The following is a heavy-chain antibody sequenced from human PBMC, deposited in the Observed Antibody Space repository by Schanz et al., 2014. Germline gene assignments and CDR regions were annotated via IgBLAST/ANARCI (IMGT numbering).Heavy chain of an antibody. J-gene: IGHJ4*02. V-gene: IGHV3-23*01. CDR2: ISDSGTYT. CDR1: TFTFDHYA. CDR3: ARGGPAYYFDD. Sequence: EVQLLESGGGLVQPGGSLRLSCSASTFTFDHYAMTWVRQAPGKGLEWLSYISDSGTYTNYADSVKGRFTMSRDNSKNTVYIQMNSLRAEDTAVYYCARGGPAYYFDDWGQGTLXTVSS.